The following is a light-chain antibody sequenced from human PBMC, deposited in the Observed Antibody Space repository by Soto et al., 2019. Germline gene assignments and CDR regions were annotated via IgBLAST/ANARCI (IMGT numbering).Light chain of an antibody. Sequence: QSVLTQPRSVSGSPGQSVTISCTGTSSDVGGYNYVSWYQQHPGKAPKFMIYDVSKRPSGVPDRFAGSKSGNTASLTISGLQAADEADYYCCSYAGSYKGYVFGSGTKLTVL. CDR2: DVS. J-gene: IGLJ1*01. CDR1: SSDVGGYNY. V-gene: IGLV2-11*01. CDR3: CSYAGSYKGYV.